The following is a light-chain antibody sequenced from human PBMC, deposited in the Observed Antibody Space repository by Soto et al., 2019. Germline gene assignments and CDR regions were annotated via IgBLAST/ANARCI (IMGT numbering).Light chain of an antibody. CDR3: QKYISAPLT. CDR2: ATS. CDR1: QGIHPY. J-gene: IGKJ4*01. V-gene: IGKV1-27*01. Sequence: DVQMTQSPSSLSAFVGDRVTITCRARQGIHPYLAWVQQKPGKVPKLLIYATSTLQSGVPSRFSGSGSGTDFTLTINSPQTEDVGPYYCQKYISAPLTFGGGTKVEIK.